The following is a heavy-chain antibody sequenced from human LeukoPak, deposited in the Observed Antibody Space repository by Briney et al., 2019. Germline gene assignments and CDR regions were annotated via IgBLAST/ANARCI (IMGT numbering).Heavy chain of an antibody. CDR1: GFTFSVSA. CDR2: IRSRANNYAT. D-gene: IGHD3-10*01. V-gene: IGHV3-73*01. CDR3: TTLGSGAFDI. J-gene: IGHJ3*02. Sequence: PGGSLRLSCAASGFTFSVSAIHWVRQASGKGLEWIGRIRSRANNYATAYAASVKDRFIISRDDSKNTTYLQMNSLKTEDTAVYYCTTLGSGAFDIWGQGTMVTVSS.